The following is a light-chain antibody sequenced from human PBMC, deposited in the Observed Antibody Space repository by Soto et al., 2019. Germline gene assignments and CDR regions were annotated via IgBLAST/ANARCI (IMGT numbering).Light chain of an antibody. J-gene: IGKJ2*01. CDR1: QSIGDW. CDR2: DAS. CDR3: QQYNSFSLST. V-gene: IGKV1-5*01. Sequence: DIQMPQSPSTLSASVGDRVTITCRASQSIGDWLAWYQQRPGKPPNLLIHDASVSASGIPTRFSGSGAGTAFTLTITALPPDDFATYYCQQYNSFSLSTFGRRTKVDIK.